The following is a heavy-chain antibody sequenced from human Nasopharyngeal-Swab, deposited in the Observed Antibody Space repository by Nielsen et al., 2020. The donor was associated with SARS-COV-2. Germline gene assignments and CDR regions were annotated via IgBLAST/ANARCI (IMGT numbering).Heavy chain of an antibody. CDR2: MNLDSGDP. CDR1: GYTFASFD. J-gene: IGHJ4*02. D-gene: IGHD1-1*01. Sequence: ASVKVSCKTSGYTFASFDINWVRQATGRGLEWVGWMNLDSGDPRYAQEFQGKVTLTRDTSRSTAYMELSSLRSEDTAVYYCARGPRPKRHLDYWGQGTLVTVSS. V-gene: IGHV1-8*01. CDR3: ARGPRPKRHLDY.